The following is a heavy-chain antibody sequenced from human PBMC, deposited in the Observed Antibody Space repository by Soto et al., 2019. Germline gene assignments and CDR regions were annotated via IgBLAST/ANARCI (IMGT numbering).Heavy chain of an antibody. J-gene: IGHJ6*02. Sequence: SLRLSCAASGFTFSDYYMSWIRQAPGKELEWVSYISSSGSTIYYADSVKGRFTISRDNAKNSLYLQMNSLRAEDTAVYYCARDLAAAGTDYYYGMDVWGQGTTVTVSS. CDR2: ISSSGSTI. CDR1: GFTFSDYY. D-gene: IGHD6-13*01. V-gene: IGHV3-11*01. CDR3: ARDLAAAGTDYYYGMDV.